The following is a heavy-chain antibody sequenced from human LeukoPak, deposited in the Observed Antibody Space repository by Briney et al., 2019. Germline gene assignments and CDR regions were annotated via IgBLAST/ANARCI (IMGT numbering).Heavy chain of an antibody. CDR3: ASTYSSSWYGLDYFDY. CDR1: GGTFSSYA. CDR2: IIPIFGTA. V-gene: IGHV1-69*13. Sequence: SVKVCCKASGGTFSSYAISWVRQAPGQGLEWMGGIIPIFGTANYAQKFQGRVTITADESTSTAYMELSSLRSEDTAVYYCASTYSSSWYGLDYFDYWGQGTLVTVSS. J-gene: IGHJ4*02. D-gene: IGHD6-13*01.